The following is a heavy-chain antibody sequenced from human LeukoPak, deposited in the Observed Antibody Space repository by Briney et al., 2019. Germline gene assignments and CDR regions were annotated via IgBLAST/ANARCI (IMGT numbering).Heavy chain of an antibody. Sequence: GGSLRLSCAASGFTFSNNWMHWVRQAPGKGLVWVSRINSDGSSTDFADSVKGRFTISRDNAKNSLYLQMNSLRAEDTAVYYCARDPRYYYDSSGSLWGQGTLVTVSS. V-gene: IGHV3-74*01. CDR1: GFTFSNNW. CDR3: ARDPRYYYDSSGSL. J-gene: IGHJ4*02. D-gene: IGHD3-22*01. CDR2: INSDGSST.